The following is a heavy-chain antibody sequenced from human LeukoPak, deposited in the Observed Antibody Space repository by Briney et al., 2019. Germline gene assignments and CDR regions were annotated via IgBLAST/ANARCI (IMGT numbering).Heavy chain of an antibody. CDR1: GGSFSGYY. V-gene: IGHV4-34*01. J-gene: IGHJ4*02. Sequence: SETLSLTCAVYGGSFSGYYWSWIRQPPGKGLEWIGEINHSGSTNYNPSLKSRVTISVDTSKNQFSLKLSSVTAADTAVYYCARRGRRWLQLKRDFGPFDYWGQGTLVTVSS. D-gene: IGHD5-24*01. CDR3: ARRGRRWLQLKRDFGPFDY. CDR2: INHSGST.